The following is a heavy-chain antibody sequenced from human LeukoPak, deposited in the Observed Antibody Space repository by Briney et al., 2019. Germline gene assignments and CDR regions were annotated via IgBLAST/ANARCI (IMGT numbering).Heavy chain of an antibody. CDR3: AGGYDFWSGRGVMDV. V-gene: IGHV3-66*01. Sequence: GGSLRLSCAASGFTVSSNYMSWVRQAPGKGLEWVSIIYSSGSTYHADSVKGRFTISRDNSTTTLYLQMNSLSAEDTSVYYCAGGYDFWSGRGVMDVWGQGTTVTVSS. J-gene: IGHJ6*02. CDR1: GFTVSSNY. CDR2: IYSSGST. D-gene: IGHD3-3*01.